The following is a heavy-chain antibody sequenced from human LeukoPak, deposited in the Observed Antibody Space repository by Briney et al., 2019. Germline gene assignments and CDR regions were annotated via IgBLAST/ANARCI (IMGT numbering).Heavy chain of an antibody. CDR1: GFTFSSYA. D-gene: IGHD1-26*01. V-gene: IGHV3-30-3*01. J-gene: IGHJ4*02. CDR3: ARDHSGSYQGGFDY. Sequence: GGSLRLSCAASGFTFSSYAMHWIRQAPGKGLEWVAVISYDGSNKYYADSVKGRFTISRDNSKNTLYLQMNSLRAEDTAVYYCARDHSGSYQGGFDYWGQGTLVTVSS. CDR2: ISYDGSNK.